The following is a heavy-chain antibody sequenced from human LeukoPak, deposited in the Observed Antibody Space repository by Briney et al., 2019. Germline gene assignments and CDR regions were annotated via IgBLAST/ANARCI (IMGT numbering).Heavy chain of an antibody. Sequence: GRSLRLSCTASGFTLSTYGMHWVRQAPGKGLEWVAVIWYDGSNKYYADSVKGRFTISRDNSKNTLYLQMNSLRAEDTAVYYCARPQGSGTYCDAFDIWGQGTMVTVSS. V-gene: IGHV3-33*01. CDR3: ARPQGSGTYCDAFDI. CDR1: GFTLSTYG. CDR2: IWYDGSNK. D-gene: IGHD3-10*01. J-gene: IGHJ3*02.